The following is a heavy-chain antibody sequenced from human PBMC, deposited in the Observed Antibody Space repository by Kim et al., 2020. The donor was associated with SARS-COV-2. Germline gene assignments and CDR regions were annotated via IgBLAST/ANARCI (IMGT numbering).Heavy chain of an antibody. V-gene: IGHV1-18*01. CDR2: ISAYNGNT. J-gene: IGHJ4*02. CDR1: GYTFTSYG. D-gene: IGHD2-21*02. Sequence: ASVKVSCKASGYTFTSYGISWVRQAPGQGLEWMGWISAYNGNTNYAQKLQGRVTMTTDTSTSTAYMELRSLRSDDTAVYYCARVTPLSGGICGDCYPFDYWGQGTLVTVSS. CDR3: ARVTPLSGGICGDCYPFDY.